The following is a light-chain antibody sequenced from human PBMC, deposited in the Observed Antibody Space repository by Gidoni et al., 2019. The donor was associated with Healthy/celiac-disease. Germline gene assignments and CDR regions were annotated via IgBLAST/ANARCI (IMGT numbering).Light chain of an antibody. CDR3: QQRSNWPPIT. V-gene: IGKV3-11*01. Sequence: EIVLTQSPPTLSLSPGERSTLSCRASQSVSSYLAWYQQKTGQAPRHLIYDASNRATGMPARFSGSGSGTDFTLTISSREPEDVAVDYCQQRSNWPPITFGQGTRLEIK. J-gene: IGKJ5*01. CDR1: QSVSSY. CDR2: DAS.